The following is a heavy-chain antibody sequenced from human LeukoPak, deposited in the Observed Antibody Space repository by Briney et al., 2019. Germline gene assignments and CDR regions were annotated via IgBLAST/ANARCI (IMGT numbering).Heavy chain of an antibody. D-gene: IGHD4-23*01. CDR2: IYYSGST. J-gene: IGHJ5*02. CDR3: ARPYDYGGDWFDP. V-gene: IGHV4-39*01. Sequence: SETLSLTCTVSGGSISSSSYYWGWIRQPPGKGLEWIGSIYYSGSTYYNPSLKSRVTISVDTSKNQFSLKLSSVTAADTAVYYCARPYDYGGDWFDPWGQGTLVTVSS. CDR1: GGSISSSSYY.